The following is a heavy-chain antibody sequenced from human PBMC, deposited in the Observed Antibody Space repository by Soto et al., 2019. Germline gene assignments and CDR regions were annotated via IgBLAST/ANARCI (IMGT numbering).Heavy chain of an antibody. Sequence: ASVKVSCKASGYTFTSYGISWVRQAPGQGLDWMGWISAYNGNTKYAQDLQGRVTMTTDTSTSTAYMELRSLRSDDTAVYYCARFSGGSYNTYYFYYGMDVWGQGTTVTVSS. V-gene: IGHV1-18*01. J-gene: IGHJ6*02. CDR3: ARFSGGSYNTYYFYYGMDV. CDR2: ISAYNGNT. CDR1: GYTFTSYG. D-gene: IGHD2-15*01.